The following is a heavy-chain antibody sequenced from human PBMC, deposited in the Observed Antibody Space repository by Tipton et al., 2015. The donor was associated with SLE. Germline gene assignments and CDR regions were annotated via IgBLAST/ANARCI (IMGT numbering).Heavy chain of an antibody. CDR3: AVNVVVKVQVDY. CDR1: GYSISSGYY. J-gene: IGHJ4*02. D-gene: IGHD2-21*01. V-gene: IGHV4-38-2*02. CDR2: FYHSGST. Sequence: VKPSETLSLTCNVSGYSISSGYYWGWIRQFPGKGLEWIGSFYHSGSTYYNPSLKSRVTISVDTSKNQFSLRLTSVTAADTAVYYCAVNVVVKVQVDYWGPGALVTVSS.